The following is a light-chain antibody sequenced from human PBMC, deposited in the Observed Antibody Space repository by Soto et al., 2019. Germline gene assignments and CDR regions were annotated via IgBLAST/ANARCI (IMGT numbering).Light chain of an antibody. CDR2: GAS. Sequence: EIVMTQSRATLSVSPGERATLSCSASQSVSSNLAWYQQKPGQAPRLLIYGASTRATGIPARFSGSGSGTEFTLTISSLQSEDFAVYYCQQYNNWPPLTFGGGTKVEIK. CDR1: QSVSSN. V-gene: IGKV3-15*01. CDR3: QQYNNWPPLT. J-gene: IGKJ4*01.